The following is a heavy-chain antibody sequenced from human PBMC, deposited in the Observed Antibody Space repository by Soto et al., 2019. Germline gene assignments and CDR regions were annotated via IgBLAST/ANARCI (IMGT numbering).Heavy chain of an antibody. CDR1: GFTFSSYG. D-gene: IGHD2-2*02. V-gene: IGHV3-30*18. CDR2: ISYDGSNK. J-gene: IGHJ4*02. Sequence: QVQLVESGGGVVQPGRSLRLSCAASGFTFSSYGMHWVRQAPGKGLEWVAVISYDGSNKYYADSVKGRFTISRDNSKNTLYLQMNSLRAEDTAVYYCAKDDSLYPFDYWGQGTLVTVSS. CDR3: AKDDSLYPFDY.